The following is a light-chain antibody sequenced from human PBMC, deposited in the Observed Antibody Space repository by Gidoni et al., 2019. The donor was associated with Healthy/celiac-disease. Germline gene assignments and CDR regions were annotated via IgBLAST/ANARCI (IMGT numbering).Light chain of an antibody. V-gene: IGKV3-15*01. Sequence: EIVMTQSPATLSVSPGERATLSCRATQSVSSNLAWYQQKPGQAPRLLIYGASTRATGIPARLSGSGSGTEFTLPISSLQSEDFAVYYCQQYNNWPPHTFGQGTKLEIK. CDR2: GAS. CDR1: QSVSSN. CDR3: QQYNNWPPHT. J-gene: IGKJ2*01.